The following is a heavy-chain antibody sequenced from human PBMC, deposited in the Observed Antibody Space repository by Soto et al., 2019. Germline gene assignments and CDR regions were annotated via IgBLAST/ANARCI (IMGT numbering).Heavy chain of an antibody. D-gene: IGHD2-2*01. CDR1: GGSISSSSYY. CDR3: ARLPRTSSYLFDY. Sequence: QLQLQESGPGLVKPSETLSLTCTVSGGSISSSSYYWGWIRQPPGKGLEWIGSIYYSGSTYYNPSLKSRVTISVDTSKNQFSLKLSSVTAADTAVYYCARLPRTSSYLFDYWGQGTLVTVSS. J-gene: IGHJ4*02. V-gene: IGHV4-39*01. CDR2: IYYSGST.